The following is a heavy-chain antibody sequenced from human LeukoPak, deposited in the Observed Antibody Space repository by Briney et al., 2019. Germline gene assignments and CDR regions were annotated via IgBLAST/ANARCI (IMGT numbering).Heavy chain of an antibody. Sequence: GGSLRLSCAASGFGFNIYAMTWVRQPPGKGLEWVSSISAGGGTTDYADSVKGRLTISRDFSKNTLYLQMNSLRADDTAVYYCAKYRNSWHSTGPFDYWGQGTLVTVSS. J-gene: IGHJ4*02. CDR1: GFGFNIYA. CDR3: AKYRNSWHSTGPFDY. D-gene: IGHD6-13*01. CDR2: ISAGGGTT. V-gene: IGHV3-23*01.